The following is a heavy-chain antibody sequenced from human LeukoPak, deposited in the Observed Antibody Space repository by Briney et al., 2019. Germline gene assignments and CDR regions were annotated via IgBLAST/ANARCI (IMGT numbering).Heavy chain of an antibody. Sequence: GGSLRLSCAASGFTFTNYVMTWVRQAPGKGLEWVSGTSVSGAGTFYADSVKGRFTISRDNSKNTVSLRMDSLRAEDSAVYYCASRKEYRTSPVYYWGQGTLVTVSS. D-gene: IGHD6-6*01. CDR2: TSVSGAGT. CDR1: GFTFTNYV. J-gene: IGHJ4*02. CDR3: ASRKEYRTSPVYY. V-gene: IGHV3-23*01.